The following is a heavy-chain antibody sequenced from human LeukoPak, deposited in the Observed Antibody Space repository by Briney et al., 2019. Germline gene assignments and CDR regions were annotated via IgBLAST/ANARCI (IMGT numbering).Heavy chain of an antibody. CDR3: AKTSLWDGSGHYYYMDV. CDR1: GFTFSSYS. D-gene: IGHD2-15*01. CDR2: ISSLSGTI. V-gene: IGHV3-48*01. Sequence: GGSLRLSCAASGFTFSSYSMNWVRQAPGKGLEWVSYISSLSGTINYADSAKGRFTISRDNSKNMVYLQMDSLRAEDTALYYCAKTSLWDGSGHYYYMDVWGKGTTVTISS. J-gene: IGHJ6*03.